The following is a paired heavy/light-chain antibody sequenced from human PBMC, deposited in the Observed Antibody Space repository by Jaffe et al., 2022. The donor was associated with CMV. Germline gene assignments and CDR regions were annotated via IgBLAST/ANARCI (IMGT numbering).Heavy chain of an antibody. CDR1: GYSFTSYW. J-gene: IGHJ4*02. CDR3: ARHGGGYCSGGSCYAATYFDY. CDR2: IDPSDSYT. V-gene: IGHV5-10-1*03. D-gene: IGHD2-15*01. Sequence: EVQLVQSGAEVKKPGESLRISCKGSGYSFTSYWISWVRQMPGKGLEWMGRIDPSDSYTNYSPSFQGHVTISADKSISTAYLQWSSLKASDTAMYYCARHGGGYCSGGSCYAATYFDYWGQGTLVTVSS.
Light chain of an antibody. CDR2: GNS. CDR1: SSNIGAGYD. V-gene: IGLV1-40*01. J-gene: IGLJ1*01. Sequence: QSVLTQPPSVSGAPGQRVTISCTGSSSNIGAGYDVHWYQQLPGTAPKLLIYGNSNRPSGVPDRFSGSKSGTSASLAITGLQAEDEADYYCQSYDSSLSVSYVFGTGTKVTVL. CDR3: QSYDSSLSVSYV.